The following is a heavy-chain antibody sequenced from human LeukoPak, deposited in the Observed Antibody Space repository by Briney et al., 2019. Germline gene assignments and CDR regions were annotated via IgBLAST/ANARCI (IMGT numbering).Heavy chain of an antibody. CDR3: ARLTASCYANAFDV. Sequence: GGSLSLYCAASGFSFNNIAMSWVRQAPGKGLEWVSAINGGGDATEYADSVKGRFTISRDNSKKTLYLQMNSLRHADTAVYYCARLTASCYANAFDVWGQGTLLTVSS. V-gene: IGHV3-23*01. J-gene: IGHJ3*01. D-gene: IGHD2-2*01. CDR1: GFSFNNIA. CDR2: INGGGDAT.